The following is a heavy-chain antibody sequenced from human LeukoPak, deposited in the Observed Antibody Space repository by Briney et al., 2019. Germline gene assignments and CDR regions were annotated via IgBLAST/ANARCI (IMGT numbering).Heavy chain of an antibody. J-gene: IGHJ4*02. CDR2: ITASSSTI. D-gene: IGHD5-18*01. CDR3: VDAAMVTVDY. Sequence: GGSLRLSCAASGFTFSSYSMNWVRQAPGKGPEWISWITASSSTIIYADSVKGRFTISRDNAKNSLYLQMNSLRAEDTAVYYCVDAAMVTVDYWGQGTLVTVSS. V-gene: IGHV3-48*01. CDR1: GFTFSSYS.